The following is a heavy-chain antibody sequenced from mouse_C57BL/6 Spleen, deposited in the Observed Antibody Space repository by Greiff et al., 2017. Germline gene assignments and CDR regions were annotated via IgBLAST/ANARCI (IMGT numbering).Heavy chain of an antibody. CDR2: INPGSGGT. J-gene: IGHJ4*01. V-gene: IGHV1-54*01. Sequence: VKLQESGAELVRPGTSVKVSCKASGYAFTNYLIEWVKQRPGQGLEWIGVINPGSGGTNYNEKFKGKATLTADKSSSTAYMQLSSLTSEDSAVYFCARSGSSLYYYAMDYWGQGTSVTVSS. CDR1: GYAFTNYL. D-gene: IGHD1-1*01. CDR3: ARSGSSLYYYAMDY.